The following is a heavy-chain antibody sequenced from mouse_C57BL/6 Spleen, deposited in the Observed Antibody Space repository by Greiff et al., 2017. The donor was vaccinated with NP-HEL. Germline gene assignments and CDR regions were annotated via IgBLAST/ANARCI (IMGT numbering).Heavy chain of an antibody. CDR1: GYSFTGYY. CDR2: INPSTGGT. Sequence: EVQLQQSGPELVKPGASVKISCKASGYSFTGYYMNWVKQSPEKSLEWIGEINPSTGGTTYNQKFKAKATLTVDKSSSTAYMQLKSLTSEDSAVYYCARGARRGDYWGQGTTLTVSS. J-gene: IGHJ2*01. V-gene: IGHV1-42*01. CDR3: ARGARRGDY.